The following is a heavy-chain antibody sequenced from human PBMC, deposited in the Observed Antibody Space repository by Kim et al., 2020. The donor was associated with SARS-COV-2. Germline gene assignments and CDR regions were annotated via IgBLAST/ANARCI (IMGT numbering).Heavy chain of an antibody. Sequence: ASVKVSCKTSGYIFTAYYIHWVRQAPGQGLEYMGWIDPNSAGTSYAQKFQGRVTMTRDTSINTVYMELTSLRPDDTAVFYCARDPPAVVPTTGDYWGQGTLVTVSS. D-gene: IGHD2-2*01. V-gene: IGHV1-2*02. CDR2: IDPNSAGT. CDR3: ARDPPAVVPTTGDY. CDR1: GYIFTAYY. J-gene: IGHJ4*02.